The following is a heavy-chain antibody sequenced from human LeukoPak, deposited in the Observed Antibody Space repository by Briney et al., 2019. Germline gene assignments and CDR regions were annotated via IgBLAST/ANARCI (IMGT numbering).Heavy chain of an antibody. J-gene: IGHJ3*02. D-gene: IGHD2-2*03. V-gene: IGHV3-30*04. Sequence: GRSLRLSCAASGFTFSSHAMRWVREAPGKGLEWVAAISYDGTKTYYADSVKGRITTSRDNFKNALHLQMNSRRAEDTAVYYCVRQMDEGLDIWGQGTMVTVSS. CDR1: GFTFSSHA. CDR3: VRQMDEGLDI. CDR2: ISYDGTKT.